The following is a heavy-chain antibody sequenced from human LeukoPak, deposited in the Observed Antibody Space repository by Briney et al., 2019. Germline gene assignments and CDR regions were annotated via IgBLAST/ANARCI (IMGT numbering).Heavy chain of an antibody. CDR2: IYYSGGT. J-gene: IGHJ6*02. CDR3: ARHTRLRRSYYYYYGMDV. V-gene: IGHV4-39*01. D-gene: IGHD4-17*01. Sequence: SETLSLTCTVSGGSISSSSYYWGWIRQPPGKGLEWIGSIYYSGGTYYNPPLKSRVTISVDTSKNQFPLKLRPVTAPHTAVHYCARHTRLRRSYYYYYGMDVWGQGPTVPVSS. CDR1: GGSISSSSYY.